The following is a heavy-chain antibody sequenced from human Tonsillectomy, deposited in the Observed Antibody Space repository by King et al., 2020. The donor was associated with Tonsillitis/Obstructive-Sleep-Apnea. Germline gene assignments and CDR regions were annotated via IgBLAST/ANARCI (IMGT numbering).Heavy chain of an antibody. V-gene: IGHV7-4-1*02. J-gene: IGHJ4*02. D-gene: IGHD3-3*01. CDR2: INTNTVNP. CDR1: GYTFTSYA. Sequence: QLVQSGSELKKPGASVKVSCKASGYTFTSYAMNWVRQAPGQGLEWMGFINTNTVNPTDAQGFTGRFVFSLDTSVSTAYLQISILKAEDTAVYYCARNYDFWSVYRTELDYWGQGTLVTVSS. CDR3: ARNYDFWSVYRTELDY.